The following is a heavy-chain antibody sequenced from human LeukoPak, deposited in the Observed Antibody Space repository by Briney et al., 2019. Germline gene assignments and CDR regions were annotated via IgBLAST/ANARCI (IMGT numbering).Heavy chain of an antibody. V-gene: IGHV1-8*01. Sequence: ASVKASCKASGYTFTSYDINWVRQATGQGLEWMGWMNPNSGNTGYAQKFQGRVTMTRNTSISTAYMELSSLRSEDTAVYYCARHYYGSGRQGNWFDPWGQGTLVTVSS. CDR2: MNPNSGNT. CDR3: ARHYYGSGRQGNWFDP. D-gene: IGHD3-10*01. J-gene: IGHJ5*02. CDR1: GYTFTSYD.